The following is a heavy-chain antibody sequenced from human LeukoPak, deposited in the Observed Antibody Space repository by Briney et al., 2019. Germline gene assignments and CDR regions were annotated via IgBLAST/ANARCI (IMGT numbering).Heavy chain of an antibody. CDR1: GFTFSGSS. D-gene: IGHD2-21*02. J-gene: IGHJ3*02. Sequence: PGGSQRLSRAASGFTFSGSSTNWVRQAPGKGLEWVSAISGIGATTYYADSVKGRFTISRDNSRNTLDLQKNSLRAENTAVYYCAKDWVDCGHSFDIWGQGTMVTVSS. V-gene: IGHV3-23*01. CDR3: AKDWVDCGHSFDI. CDR2: ISGIGATT.